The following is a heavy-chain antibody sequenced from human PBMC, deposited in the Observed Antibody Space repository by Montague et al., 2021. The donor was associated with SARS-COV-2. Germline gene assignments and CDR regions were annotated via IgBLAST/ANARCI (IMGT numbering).Heavy chain of an antibody. Sequence: SETLSLTCTVSGGSISSSNYYWGWIREPPGKGLVWIGTIYYSGSTYYKPSLKSRVTISVDTSKNQFSLKLRSVTAADTAVCYCARHSGRGQWLAFDYGGQGILVTVSS. CDR1: GGSISSSNYY. V-gene: IGHV4-39*01. D-gene: IGHD6-19*01. CDR2: IYYSGST. J-gene: IGHJ4*02. CDR3: ARHSGRGQWLAFDY.